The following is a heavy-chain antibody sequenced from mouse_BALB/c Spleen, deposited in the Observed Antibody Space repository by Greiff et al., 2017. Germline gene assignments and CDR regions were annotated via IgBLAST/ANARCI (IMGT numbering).Heavy chain of an antibody. D-gene: IGHD1-1*01. Sequence: VKLVESGPGLVAPSQSLSITCTVSGFSLTSYGVHWVRQPPGKGLEWLGVIWAGGSTNYNSALMSRLSISKDNSKSQVFLKMNSLQTDDTAMYYCARVGDGSRTGAMDYWGQGTSVTVSS. CDR2: IWAGGST. J-gene: IGHJ4*01. CDR3: ARVGDGSRTGAMDY. CDR1: GFSLTSYG. V-gene: IGHV2-9*02.